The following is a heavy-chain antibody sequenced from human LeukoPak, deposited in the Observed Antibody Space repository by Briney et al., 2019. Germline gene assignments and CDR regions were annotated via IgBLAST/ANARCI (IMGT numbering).Heavy chain of an antibody. V-gene: IGHV4-34*01. D-gene: IGHD2-2*01. CDR3: ARGQYCSTTTCYSARRYFDF. J-gene: IGHJ4*02. CDR1: GGAFSNYF. Sequence: SETLSLTCAVSGGAFSNYFWTWIRQPPGKGLEWIAEINDSGSTNSNSSLRSRVAIPLDTSKNQFFLRLTSVTAADTAVYYCARGQYCSTTTCYSARRYFDFWGQGTLVTVSS. CDR2: INDSGST.